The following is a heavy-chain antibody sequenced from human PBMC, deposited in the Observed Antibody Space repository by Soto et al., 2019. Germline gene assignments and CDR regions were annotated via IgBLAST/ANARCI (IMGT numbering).Heavy chain of an antibody. D-gene: IGHD3-22*01. J-gene: IGHJ4*02. CDR3: ASGSSVYDSSGYGFGY. CDR2: IKQDGSHK. Sequence: EVQLVESGGGLVQPGGSLRLSCVASGFTFSNYWMSWVRQAPGKGLEWVANIKQDGSHKFYVDSVKGRFTMSRDNGKNSLYLQMSSLRAEDAAVYYCASGSSVYDSSGYGFGYWGQGSLVTVST. V-gene: IGHV3-7*01. CDR1: GFTFSNYW.